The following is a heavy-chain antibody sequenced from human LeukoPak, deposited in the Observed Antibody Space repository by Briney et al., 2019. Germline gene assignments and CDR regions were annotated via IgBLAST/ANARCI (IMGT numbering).Heavy chain of an antibody. Sequence: ASVKVSCKASGYTFTGYYMHWVRQAPGQGLEWMGWINPNSGGTNYAQKFQGRVTMTRDMSTSTVYMELSSLRSEDTAVYYCARDLGDSSGNYYYYYYMDVWGKGTTVTVSS. J-gene: IGHJ6*03. CDR1: GYTFTGYY. CDR2: INPNSGGT. V-gene: IGHV1-2*02. CDR3: ARDLGDSSGNYYYYYYMDV. D-gene: IGHD3-22*01.